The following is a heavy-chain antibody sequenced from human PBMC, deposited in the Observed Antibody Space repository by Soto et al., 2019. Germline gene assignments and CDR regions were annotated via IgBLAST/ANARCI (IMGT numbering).Heavy chain of an antibody. J-gene: IGHJ2*01. CDR2: IIPALGTT. D-gene: IGHD4-17*01. CDR1: GGPFSSHT. V-gene: IGHV1-69*08. CDR3: ARPDFGDYWYFVL. Sequence: QDQLVQSGAEVKKPGSSVKVSCKAFGGPFSSHTFSWVRQAPGQGLEWMGRIIPALGTTTYAQKFQGRVTMTADESVTTVYMELNSLRTEATAVYYCARPDFGDYWYFVLWGRGTLVTVSS.